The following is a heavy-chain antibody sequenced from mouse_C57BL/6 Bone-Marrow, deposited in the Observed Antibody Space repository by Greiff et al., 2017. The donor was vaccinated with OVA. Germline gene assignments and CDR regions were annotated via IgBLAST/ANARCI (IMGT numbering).Heavy chain of an antibody. CDR1: GYTFTSYW. CDR2: IYPSDSET. Sequence: QVHVKQPGAELVRPGSSVKLSCKASGYTFTSYWMDWVKQRPGQGLEWIGNIYPSDSETHYNQKFKDKATLTVDKSSSTAYMQLSSLTSEDSAVYYCARDGYPAWFAYWGQGTLVTVSA. CDR3: ARDGYPAWFAY. V-gene: IGHV1-61*01. J-gene: IGHJ3*01. D-gene: IGHD2-3*01.